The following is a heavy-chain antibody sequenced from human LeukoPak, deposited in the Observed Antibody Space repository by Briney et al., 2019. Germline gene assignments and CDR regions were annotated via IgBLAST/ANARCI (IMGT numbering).Heavy chain of an antibody. D-gene: IGHD2-2*01. CDR1: GFTFSSYW. CDR3: ARATSSTTRNLGY. CDR2: IKQDGSDK. V-gene: IGHV3-7*01. J-gene: IGHJ4*02. Sequence: GGSLRLSCAASGFTFSSYWMSWVRQAPGKGLEWVANIKQDGSDKNYVESVEGQFTISGDNAKNSPYLQMNSLRAEDTAVYYCARATSSTTRNLGYWGQGILVTVSS.